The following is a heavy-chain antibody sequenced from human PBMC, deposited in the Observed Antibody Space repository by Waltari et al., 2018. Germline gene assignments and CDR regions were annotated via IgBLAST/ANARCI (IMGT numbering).Heavy chain of an antibody. J-gene: IGHJ5*02. V-gene: IGHV4-59*01. CDR3: ARGGGGDWEWFDP. Sequence: QVQLQESGPSLLKPSETLSLICTVSGGSISGFYWSWVRQPPGKRLDWIGYIYYTGSTNFNPALKSRVTMSVDTSKHQFSLKLSSVTAADTAFYYCARGGGGDWEWFDPWGQGTLVTVSS. CDR2: IYYTGST. CDR1: GGSISGFY. D-gene: IGHD2-21*02.